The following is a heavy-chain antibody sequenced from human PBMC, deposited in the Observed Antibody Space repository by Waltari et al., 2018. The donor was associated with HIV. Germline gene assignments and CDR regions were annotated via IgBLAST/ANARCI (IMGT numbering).Heavy chain of an antibody. CDR3: SRQGYYYHSGGSYNVDF. Sequence: EVQLVQSGAEVKRPGESLKISCKGSGYTFTTYWNGWVRQMPGKGLEWMGVIYPGDSHATYSPSFQGQVTFSVDKSINTAYLQWSSLKASDTAMYYCSRQGYYYHSGGSYNVDFWGQGTLVTVSS. CDR2: IYPGDSHA. D-gene: IGHD3-10*01. J-gene: IGHJ4*02. V-gene: IGHV5-51*01. CDR1: GYTFTTYW.